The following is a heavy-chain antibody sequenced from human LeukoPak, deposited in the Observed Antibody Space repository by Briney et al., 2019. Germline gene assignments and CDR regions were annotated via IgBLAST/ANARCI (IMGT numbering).Heavy chain of an antibody. Sequence: SETLSLTCTVSGGSISSGSYYWSWIRQPPGKGLEWIGYIYYSGSTNYNPSLKSRVTISVDTSKNQFSLKLSSVTAADTAVYYCARAYCSGGSCYLNKYYFDYWGQGTLVTVSS. V-gene: IGHV4-61*01. CDR3: ARAYCSGGSCYLNKYYFDY. D-gene: IGHD2-15*01. CDR1: GGSISSGSYY. J-gene: IGHJ4*02. CDR2: IYYSGST.